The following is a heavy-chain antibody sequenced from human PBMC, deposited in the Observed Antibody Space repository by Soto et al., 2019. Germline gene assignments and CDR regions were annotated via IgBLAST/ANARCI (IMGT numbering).Heavy chain of an antibody. CDR3: ARLTRGYCSGGSCVSTTRSCDY. Sequence: QVQLQESGPGLVKPSQTLSLTCTVSGGSISSGGYYWSWIRQHPGKGLEWIGYIYYSGTTYYNPSRNRRVTTSVDTSQNHFSLRLSSVTAADTAVYYCARLTRGYCSGGSCVSTTRSCDYWGKGTLVTVSS. D-gene: IGHD2-15*01. V-gene: IGHV4-31*03. CDR1: GGSISSGGYY. CDR2: IYYSGTT. J-gene: IGHJ4*02.